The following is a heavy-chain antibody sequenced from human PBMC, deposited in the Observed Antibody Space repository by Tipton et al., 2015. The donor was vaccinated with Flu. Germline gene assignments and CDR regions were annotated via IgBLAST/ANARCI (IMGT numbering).Heavy chain of an antibody. CDR2: IYHSRTT. J-gene: IGHJ4*02. V-gene: IGHV4-38-2*01. CDR3: ARHTGNSVRGVIDY. Sequence: TLSLTCSVSGYSIRSAYYWGWVRRPPGKGLEWIGTIYHSRTTYYNPSLKSRLTISVDTSKNQFSLRLSSVTAADTAVYYCARHTGNSVRGVIDYWGQGTLVTVSS. D-gene: IGHD3-10*02. CDR1: GYSIRSAYY.